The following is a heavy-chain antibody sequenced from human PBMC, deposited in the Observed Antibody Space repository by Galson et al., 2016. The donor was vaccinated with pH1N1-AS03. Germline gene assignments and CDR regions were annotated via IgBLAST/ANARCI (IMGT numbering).Heavy chain of an antibody. J-gene: IGHJ4*02. V-gene: IGHV3-33*08. D-gene: IGHD3-22*01. CDR1: GFTFSSYE. CDR2: IWYDGSNK. Sequence: SLRLSCAASGFTFSSYEMNWVRQTPGKGLEWVAVIWYDGSNKYYADSVKGRFTISRDNSKNTLYLQMSSLRAEDTAVYYCARGQGYNSGYFNTDYWGRGTLVTVSS. CDR3: ARGQGYNSGYFNTDY.